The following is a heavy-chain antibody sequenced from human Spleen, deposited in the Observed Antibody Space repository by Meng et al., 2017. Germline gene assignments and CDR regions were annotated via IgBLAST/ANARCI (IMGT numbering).Heavy chain of an antibody. D-gene: IGHD1-26*01. J-gene: IGHJ4*02. CDR2: IYHSGST. CDR3: ARDQYSGSYYFSDY. V-gene: IGHV4-38-2*02. CDR1: GGSFSDYY. Sequence: SETLSLTCVVSGGSFSDYYWSWIRQPPGKGLEWIGSIYHSGSTYYNPSLKSRVTISVDTSKNQFSLKLSSVTAADTAVYYCARDQYSGSYYFSDYWGQGTLVTVSS.